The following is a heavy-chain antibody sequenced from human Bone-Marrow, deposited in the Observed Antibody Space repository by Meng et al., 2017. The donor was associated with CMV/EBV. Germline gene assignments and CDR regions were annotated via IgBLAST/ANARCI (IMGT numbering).Heavy chain of an antibody. CDR3: ARDLLMDV. D-gene: IGHD3-10*01. V-gene: IGHV3-21*01. CDR1: GFTFSNYE. J-gene: IGHJ6*02. Sequence: GESLKISCAASGFTFSNYEMNWVRQAPGKGLEWVSSISSSSSYIYYADSVKGRFTISRDNAKNSLYLQMNSLRAEDTAVYYCARDLLMDVWGQGTTVTVS. CDR2: ISSSSSYI.